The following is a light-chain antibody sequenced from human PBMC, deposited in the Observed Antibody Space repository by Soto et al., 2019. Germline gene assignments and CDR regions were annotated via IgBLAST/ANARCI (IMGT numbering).Light chain of an antibody. CDR2: GAS. J-gene: IGKJ2*01. CDR1: QSVSSSY. Sequence: EIVLTQSPGTLSLSPGERVTLSCRASQSVSSSYLAWYQQKPGQAPRLLIYGASSRATGISDRFSGSGSGTDFTLTISRLEPEDFAVYYCQQYSRSPPVYTFGQGTKLEMK. CDR3: QQYSRSPPVYT. V-gene: IGKV3-20*01.